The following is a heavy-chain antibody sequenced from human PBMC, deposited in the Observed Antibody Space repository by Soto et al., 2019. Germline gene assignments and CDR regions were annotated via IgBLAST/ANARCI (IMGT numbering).Heavy chain of an antibody. CDR3: ARVRVDYYDSSGYYLFDY. D-gene: IGHD3-22*01. CDR1: GGSISSGDYY. CDR2: IYYSGST. J-gene: IGHJ4*02. Sequence: SETLSLTCTVSGGSISSGDYYWSWIRQPPGKGLEWIGYIYYSGSTYYNPSLKSRVTISVDTSKNQFSLKLSSVTAADTAVYYCARVRVDYYDSSGYYLFDYWGQGTLLTV. V-gene: IGHV4-30-4*01.